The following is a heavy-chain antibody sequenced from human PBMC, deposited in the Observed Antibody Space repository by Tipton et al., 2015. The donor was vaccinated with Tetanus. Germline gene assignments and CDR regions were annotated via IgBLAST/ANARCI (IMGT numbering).Heavy chain of an antibody. Sequence: QLVQSGAEVKKPGSSVKVSCKASGGTFSSYAISWVRQAPGQGLEWMGWISAYNGNTNYAQKLQVTVTMATDTSTSTAYMELRSLRSDDTAVYYCARDSYYYDSSGYYYTDAFDIWGQGTMVTVSS. CDR2: ISAYNGNT. V-gene: IGHV1-18*01. D-gene: IGHD3-22*01. CDR1: GGTFSSYA. CDR3: ARDSYYYDSSGYYYTDAFDI. J-gene: IGHJ3*02.